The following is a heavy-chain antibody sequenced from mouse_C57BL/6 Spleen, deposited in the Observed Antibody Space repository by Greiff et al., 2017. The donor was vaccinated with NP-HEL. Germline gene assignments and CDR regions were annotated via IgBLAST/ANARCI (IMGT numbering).Heavy chain of an antibody. CDR3: TSGDGYAWFAY. J-gene: IGHJ3*01. CDR2: IDPETGGT. V-gene: IGHV1-15*01. CDR1: GYTFTDYE. Sequence: QVQLKQSGAELVRPGASVTLSCKASGYTFTDYEMHWVKQTPVHGLEWIGAIDPETGGTAYNQKFKGKAILTADKSSSTAYMELRSLTSEDSAVYYCTSGDGYAWFAYWGQGTLVTVSA. D-gene: IGHD2-2*01.